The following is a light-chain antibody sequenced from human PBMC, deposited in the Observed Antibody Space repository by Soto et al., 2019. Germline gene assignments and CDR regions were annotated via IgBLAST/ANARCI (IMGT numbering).Light chain of an antibody. J-gene: IGKJ2*01. V-gene: IGKV2-24*01. CDR1: QSLVHIDGKNY. CDR2: KIS. CDR3: MQATQSYT. Sequence: DIVLTQTRLSSPVTLGQPASISCRSSQSLVHIDGKNYFNWLQQRTGQPLRLLIYKISNRFPGVPDRFSGSGAGTDFTLKISRVEAEDVGVYYCMQATQSYTFGQGTRLEIK.